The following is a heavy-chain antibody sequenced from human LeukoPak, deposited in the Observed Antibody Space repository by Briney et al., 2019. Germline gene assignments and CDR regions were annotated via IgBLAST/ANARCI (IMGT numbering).Heavy chain of an antibody. J-gene: IGHJ4*02. Sequence: PSETLSLTCTVSGYSISSGYYWGWIRQPPGKGLEWIGSIYHSGSTYYNPSLKSRVTISVDTSKNQFSLKLSSVTAADTAVYYCARLFYAFWSGYLHWGQGTLVTVSS. CDR3: ARLFYAFWSGYLH. D-gene: IGHD3-3*01. V-gene: IGHV4-38-2*02. CDR2: IYHSGST. CDR1: GYSISSGYY.